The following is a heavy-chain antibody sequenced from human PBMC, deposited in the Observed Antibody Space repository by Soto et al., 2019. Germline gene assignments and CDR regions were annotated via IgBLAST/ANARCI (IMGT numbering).Heavy chain of an antibody. CDR3: ARAHYGDYGYGMDV. CDR1: GGSISSGGYS. J-gene: IGHJ6*02. V-gene: IGHV4-30-2*01. CDR2: IYHTGTT. Sequence: QLQLQESGSGLVKPSQTLSLACAVSGGSISSGGYSWSWIRQPPGKGLEWIGYIYHTGTTYYNPSLKSRVTISVDRSRNQFSLKMSSVTAADTAVYYCARAHYGDYGYGMDVWGQGTTVTVSS. D-gene: IGHD4-17*01.